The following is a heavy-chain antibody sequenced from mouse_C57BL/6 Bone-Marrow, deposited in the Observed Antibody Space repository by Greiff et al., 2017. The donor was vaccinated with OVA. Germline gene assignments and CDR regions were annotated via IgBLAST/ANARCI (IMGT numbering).Heavy chain of an antibody. CDR1: GFSLTSYG. D-gene: IGHD1-2*01. CDR3: ATLYSYYFDY. V-gene: IGHV2-5*01. J-gene: IGHJ2*01. CDR2: IWRGGST. Sequence: QVQLQQSGPGLVQPSQSLSITCTVSGFSLTSYGVHWVRQSPGKGLEWLGVIWRGGSTDYNAAFMCRLSITKDNSKSQVFFKMNSLQADDTAIYYCATLYSYYFDYWGQGTTLTVSS.